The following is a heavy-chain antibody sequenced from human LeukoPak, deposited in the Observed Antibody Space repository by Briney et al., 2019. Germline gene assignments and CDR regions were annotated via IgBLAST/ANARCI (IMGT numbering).Heavy chain of an antibody. D-gene: IGHD3-10*01. CDR1: GFTFSSYS. J-gene: IGHJ5*02. CDR3: ARDVRGFGDRGFDP. V-gene: IGHV3-21*01. Sequence: GGSLRLSCAASGFTFSSYSMNWVRQAPGKGLEWVSSISSSSSYIYYADSVKGRFTISRDNAKNSLYLQMNSLRAEDTAEYYCARDVRGFGDRGFDPWGQGTLVTVSS. CDR2: ISSSSSYI.